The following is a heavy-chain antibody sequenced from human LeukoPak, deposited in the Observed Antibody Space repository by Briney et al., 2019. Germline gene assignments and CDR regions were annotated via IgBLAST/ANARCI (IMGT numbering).Heavy chain of an antibody. CDR3: ARRDDSSGYHKIFDY. V-gene: IGHV4-39*01. CDR1: GGSISSGPYY. D-gene: IGHD3-22*01. J-gene: IGHJ4*02. CDR2: IYYGENT. Sequence: ETLSLTCTVSGGSISSGPYYWGWIRQPPGKGLEWIGNIYYGENTYYNPSLKSRVTISIDTSKNQFYLKLSSLTAADTAVYYCARRDDSSGYHKIFDYWGPGTLVTVSS.